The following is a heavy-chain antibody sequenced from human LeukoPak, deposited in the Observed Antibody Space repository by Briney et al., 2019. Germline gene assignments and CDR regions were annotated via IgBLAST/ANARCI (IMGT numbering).Heavy chain of an antibody. V-gene: IGHV4-59*12. CDR2: IHYSGST. CDR1: GGSISSYY. CDR3: ASPIAARPRDY. D-gene: IGHD6-6*01. Sequence: PSETLSLTCTVSGGSISSYYWSWIRQTPGKGLEWIGYIHYSGSTNHNPSLKSRVTISVDTSKNQFSLKLSSVTAADTAVYYCASPIAARPRDYWGQGTLVTVSS. J-gene: IGHJ4*02.